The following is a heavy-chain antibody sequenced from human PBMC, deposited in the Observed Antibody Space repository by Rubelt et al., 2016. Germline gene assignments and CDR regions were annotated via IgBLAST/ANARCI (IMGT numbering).Heavy chain of an antibody. CDR3: ASRYYDFWSGFHTPLDY. J-gene: IGHJ4*02. Sequence: QVQLQQWGAGLLKPSETLSLTCAVYGGSFSGYYWSWIRQPPGKGLEWIGYIYYSGSTNYNPSLTSRVIISGATTKNQFSLKRRSVTSAETAVYYCASRYYDFWSGFHTPLDYWGQGTLVTVSS. CDR1: GGSFSGYY. D-gene: IGHD3-3*01. CDR2: IYYSGST. V-gene: IGHV4-34*01.